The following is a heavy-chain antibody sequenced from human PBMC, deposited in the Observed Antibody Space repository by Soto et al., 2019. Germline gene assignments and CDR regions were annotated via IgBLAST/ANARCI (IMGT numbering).Heavy chain of an antibody. D-gene: IGHD2-15*01. J-gene: IGHJ6*02. CDR1: GGYFSGYY. CDR3: ARGNSVVVVAATRYYYYYGMDV. V-gene: IGHV4-34*01. CDR2: INHSGST. Sequence: QVHLQQWGAGRLKPSETLSLTCAVYGGYFSGYYWSWIRQPPGKGLEWIGEINHSGSTNYNPSLKSRVTRSVETSKNQFSLKRSSVTAADTAVYYFARGNSVVVVAATRYYYYYGMDVWGQGTTVTVSS.